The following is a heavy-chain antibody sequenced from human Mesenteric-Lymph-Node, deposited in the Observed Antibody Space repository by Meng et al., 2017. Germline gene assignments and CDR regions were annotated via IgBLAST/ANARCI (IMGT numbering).Heavy chain of an antibody. CDR3: ARGLEIVVVVAATYYYYGMDV. D-gene: IGHD2-15*01. J-gene: IGHJ6*02. CDR2: ISSSSSYI. V-gene: IGHV3-21*01. CDR1: GFTFSSYS. Sequence: GGSLRLSCAASGFTFSSYSMNWVRQAPGKGLEWVSSISSSSSYIYYADSVKGRFTISRDNAKNSLYLQMNSLRAEDTAVYYCARGLEIVVVVAATYYYYGMDVWGQGTTVTVSS.